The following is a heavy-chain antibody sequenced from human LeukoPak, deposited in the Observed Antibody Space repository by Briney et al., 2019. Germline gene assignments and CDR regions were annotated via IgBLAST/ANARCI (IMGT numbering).Heavy chain of an antibody. CDR3: ARGRGRAYYYDVTDY. J-gene: IGHJ4*02. V-gene: IGHV4-34*01. CDR2: INHSGST. D-gene: IGHD3-22*01. Sequence: PSETLSLTCAVYGGSFSGYYWSWIRQPPGKGLEWIGEINHSGSTNYNPSLKSRVTISVDTSKNQFSLKLSSVTAADTAVYYCARGRGRAYYYDVTDYWGQGTLATVSS. CDR1: GGSFSGYY.